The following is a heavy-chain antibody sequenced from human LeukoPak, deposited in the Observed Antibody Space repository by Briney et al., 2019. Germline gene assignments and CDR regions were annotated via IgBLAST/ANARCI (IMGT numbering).Heavy chain of an antibody. J-gene: IGHJ6*02. CDR1: GFTFSSYA. CDR2: ISYDGSNK. Sequence: GGSLRLSCAASGFTFSSYAMHWVRQAPGKGLEWGAVISYDGSNKYYADSVKGRFTISRDNSKNTLYLQMNSLRAEDTAVYSCARVLVRDGWFGELLVLYGMDVWGQGTTVTVSS. D-gene: IGHD3-10*01. CDR3: ARVLVRDGWFGELLVLYGMDV. V-gene: IGHV3-30*04.